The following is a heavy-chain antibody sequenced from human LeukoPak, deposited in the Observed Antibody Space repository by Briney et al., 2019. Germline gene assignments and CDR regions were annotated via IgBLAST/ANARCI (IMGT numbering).Heavy chain of an antibody. D-gene: IGHD3-9*01. CDR3: AKDHDILTGYHNDY. J-gene: IGHJ4*02. Sequence: PGGSLRLSCAASGFTFSSYAMSWVRQAPGKGLEWVSAISGSGGSTYYADSVKGRFTISRDNSKNTLYLQMNSLRDEDTAIYYCAKDHDILTGYHNDYWGQGTLVTVSS. CDR2: ISGSGGST. V-gene: IGHV3-23*01. CDR1: GFTFSSYA.